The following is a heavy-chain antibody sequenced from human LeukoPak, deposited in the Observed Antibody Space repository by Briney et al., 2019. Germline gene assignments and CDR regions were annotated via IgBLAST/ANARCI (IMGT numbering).Heavy chain of an antibody. CDR2: ICYSGST. D-gene: IGHD5-18*01. V-gene: IGHV4-31*03. CDR3: ARGVDTAIISYFDY. CDR1: GGSISSGGYY. J-gene: IGHJ4*02. Sequence: SETLSLTCTVSGGSISSGGYYWSWIRQHPGTGLEWIGYICYSGSTYYNPSLKSRVTISVDTSKNQFSLKLSSVTAADTAVYYCARGVDTAIISYFDYWGQGTLVTVSS.